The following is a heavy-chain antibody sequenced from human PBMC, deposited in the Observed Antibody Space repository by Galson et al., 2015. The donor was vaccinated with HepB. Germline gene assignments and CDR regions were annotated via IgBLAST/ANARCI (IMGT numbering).Heavy chain of an antibody. Sequence: ETLSLTCIVAGGSISSYYWSWIRQPPGKGLEWIGYIYYSGSTNYNPSLKSRVTISVDTSKNQFSLKLSSVTAAGTAVYYCARGGLNDAFDIRGQGTMVTVSS. J-gene: IGHJ3*02. CDR3: ARGGLNDAFDI. CDR2: IYYSGST. CDR1: GGSISSYY. V-gene: IGHV4-59*01. D-gene: IGHD3/OR15-3a*01.